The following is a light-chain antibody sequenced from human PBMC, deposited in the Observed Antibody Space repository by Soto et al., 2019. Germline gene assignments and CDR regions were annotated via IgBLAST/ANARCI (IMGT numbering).Light chain of an antibody. Sequence: QSVLTQPPSVTGAPGQRVTISCTGSHSDIGAGYGVHWYQQFPHSAPKLLIYDTTNRPSGVPDRFSGSRSGTSASLAITGLQAEDEADYYCAAWDDSLSGVVFGGGTKLTVL. CDR2: DTT. V-gene: IGLV1-40*01. CDR1: HSDIGAGYG. CDR3: AAWDDSLSGVV. J-gene: IGLJ3*02.